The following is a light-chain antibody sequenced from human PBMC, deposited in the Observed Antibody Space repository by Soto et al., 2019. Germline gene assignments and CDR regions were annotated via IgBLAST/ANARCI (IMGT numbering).Light chain of an antibody. CDR2: GAS. CDR3: QQYGNSPVT. Sequence: EIVFTQSPGTLSLSPGGRATLSCRASQSVGGNYLTWYQQKPGQAPRLLIYGASSRASGIPDGFSGSGSGTDFTLTISRLEPEDFAVYYCQQYGNSPVTFGGGTQVDI. V-gene: IGKV3-20*01. CDR1: QSVGGNY. J-gene: IGKJ4*01.